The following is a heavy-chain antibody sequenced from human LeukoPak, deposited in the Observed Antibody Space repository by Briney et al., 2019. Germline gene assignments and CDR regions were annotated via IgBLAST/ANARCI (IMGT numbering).Heavy chain of an antibody. CDR2: ISSNGGST. D-gene: IGHD3-10*01. Sequence: PGGSLRLSCAASGFTFSSYAMHWVRQAPGKGLEYVSAISSNGGSTYHANSVKGRFTISRDNSKNTLYLQMGSLRAEDMAVYYCASLWFGEQSYGMDVWGQGTTVTVSS. V-gene: IGHV3-64*01. CDR3: ASLWFGEQSYGMDV. CDR1: GFTFSSYA. J-gene: IGHJ6*02.